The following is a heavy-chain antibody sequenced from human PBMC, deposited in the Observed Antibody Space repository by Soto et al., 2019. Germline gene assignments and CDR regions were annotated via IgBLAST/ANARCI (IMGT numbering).Heavy chain of an antibody. Sequence: GGSLRLSCEASGFNFGAYAMSWVRQAPGKGLEWVSGISGSSSGTYYTDSVKGRFTISRDNSKNTVYLQMNSLRGEDTAVYYCAKDRSENFWVYYYAMDVWGQGTAVTVSS. D-gene: IGHD6-19*01. V-gene: IGHV3-23*01. CDR3: AKDRSENFWVYYYAMDV. J-gene: IGHJ6*02. CDR1: GFNFGAYA. CDR2: ISGSSSGT.